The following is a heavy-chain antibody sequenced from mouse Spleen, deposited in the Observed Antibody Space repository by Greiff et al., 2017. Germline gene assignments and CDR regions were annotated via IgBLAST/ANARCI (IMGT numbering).Heavy chain of an antibody. CDR1: GYTFTDYN. Sequence: DVKLQESGPELVKPGASVKISCKASGYTFTDYNMHWVKQSHGKSLEWIGYIYPYNGGTGYNQKFKSKATLTVDNSSSTAYMELRSLTSEDSAVYYCAMGYGYKGDAMDYWGQGTSVTVSS. J-gene: IGHJ4*01. CDR2: IYPYNGGT. V-gene: IGHV1S29*02. D-gene: IGHD1-2*01. CDR3: AMGYGYKGDAMDY.